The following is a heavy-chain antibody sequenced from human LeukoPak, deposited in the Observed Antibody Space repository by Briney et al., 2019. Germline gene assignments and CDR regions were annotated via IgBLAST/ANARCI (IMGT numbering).Heavy chain of an antibody. V-gene: IGHV4-4*07. J-gene: IGHJ4*02. CDR1: GGSISSYY. Sequence: SETLSLTCTVSGGSISSYYWSWIRQPAGKGLEWMGRIYTSGSTNYNPSLKSRVTMSVDTSKNQLSLKLSSVTAADTAVYYCARDALLYYYDSSGSSYFDYWGQGTLVTVSS. D-gene: IGHD3-22*01. CDR3: ARDALLYYYDSSGSSYFDY. CDR2: IYTSGST.